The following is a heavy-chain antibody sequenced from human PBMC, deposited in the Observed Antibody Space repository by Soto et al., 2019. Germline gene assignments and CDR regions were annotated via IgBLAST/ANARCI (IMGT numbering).Heavy chain of an antibody. J-gene: IGHJ4*02. V-gene: IGHV4-59*12. D-gene: IGHD5-12*01. CDR1: GGSISSYY. CDR2: IYYSGST. Sequence: PSETLSLTCTVSGGSISSYYWSWIRQPPGKGLEWIGYIYYSGSTYYNPSLESRVTISVDTSKNQFSLKLSSVTAADTAVYYCARGKDGYNYFDYWGQGTLVTVSS. CDR3: ARGKDGYNYFDY.